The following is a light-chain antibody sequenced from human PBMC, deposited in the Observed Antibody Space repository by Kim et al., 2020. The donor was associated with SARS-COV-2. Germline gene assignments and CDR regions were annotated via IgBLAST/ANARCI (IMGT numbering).Light chain of an antibody. J-gene: IGLJ3*02. Sequence: VNLGQTARITCGGKNMGSKKVSWDQQKPGQGPVLVMYRDSNRPSGIPGRFSGSNSGDTATLTISRAQAGDEADYYWQVWDSCTEEFGGGTQLTVL. V-gene: IGLV3-9*01. CDR2: RDS. CDR1: NMGSKK. CDR3: QVWDSCTEE.